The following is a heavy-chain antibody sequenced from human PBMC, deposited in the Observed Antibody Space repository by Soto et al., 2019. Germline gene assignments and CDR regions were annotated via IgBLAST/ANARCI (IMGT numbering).Heavy chain of an antibody. V-gene: IGHV4-34*01. CDR3: ARESHDILTGPPWVWYFDL. D-gene: IGHD3-9*01. CDR2: INDRGSI. Sequence: QVQLQQWGAGPLRPLETLSLTCGVSGGSFSGYYWAWIRQSPGKGLEWIGEINDRGSINYNPSRKSRVSISVETSKNHYSLNLRSVAAADTAVYYCARESHDILTGPPWVWYFDLWGRGTRVTVSS. J-gene: IGHJ2*01. CDR1: GGSFSGYY.